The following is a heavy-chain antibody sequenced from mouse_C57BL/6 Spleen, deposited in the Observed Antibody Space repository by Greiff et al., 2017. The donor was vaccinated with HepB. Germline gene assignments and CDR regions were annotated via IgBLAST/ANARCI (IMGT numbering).Heavy chain of an antibody. CDR1: GFSLTSYG. V-gene: IGHV2-2*01. D-gene: IGHD1-1*01. CDR3: ARNLDRAVVATRWYFDV. CDR2: IWRGGST. Sequence: VHLVESGPGLVQPSQSLSITCTVSGFSLTSYGVHWVRQSPGKGLEWLGVIWRGGSTDYNAAFISRLSISKDNSKSQDFFKMNSRQADDTAIYYCARNLDRAVVATRWYFDVWGTGTTVTVSS. J-gene: IGHJ1*03.